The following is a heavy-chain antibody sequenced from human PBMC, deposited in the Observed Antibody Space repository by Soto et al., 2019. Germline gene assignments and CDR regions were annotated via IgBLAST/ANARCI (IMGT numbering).Heavy chain of an antibody. J-gene: IGHJ6*03. CDR3: AKDGPPLPCSGGTCPYYYYMDV. CDR2: ISGRGGGT. D-gene: IGHD2-15*01. CDR1: GFTFSSFA. V-gene: IGHV3-23*01. Sequence: EVQLLESGGGLVQPGGSLRLSCAASGFTFSSFAMSWVRQAPGKGLEWVSTISGRGGGTYYADSVKGRFTISRDNSKNTLYLQINSLRTEDTAVYYCAKDGPPLPCSGGTCPYYYYMDVWGKGTTVTVSS.